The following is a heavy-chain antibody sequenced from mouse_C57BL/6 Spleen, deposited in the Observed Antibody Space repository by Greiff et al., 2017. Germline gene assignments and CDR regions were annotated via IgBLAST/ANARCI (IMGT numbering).Heavy chain of an antibody. Sequence: QQSCKASGYTFTSYWMHWVKQRPGRGLEWIGRIDPNSGGTKYNEKFKSKATLTVDKPSSTANMQLSSLTSEDSAVYYCARPTAQARASFAYWGQGTLVTVSA. V-gene: IGHV1-72*01. J-gene: IGHJ3*01. D-gene: IGHD3-2*02. CDR3: ARPTAQARASFAY. CDR1: GYTFTSYW. CDR2: IDPNSGGT.